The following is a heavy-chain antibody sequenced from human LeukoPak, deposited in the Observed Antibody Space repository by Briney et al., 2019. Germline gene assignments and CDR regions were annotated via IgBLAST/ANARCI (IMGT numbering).Heavy chain of an antibody. J-gene: IGHJ5*02. Sequence: ASVKVSCKASGYTFTDYYMYWVRQAPGQGLEWMGWINPNSGGTNYAQKFQGRVTMTRDTSISTAYMEVSRLRSDATAVYYCAREDRGVINWFDPWGQGTLVTVSS. CDR1: GYTFTDYY. V-gene: IGHV1-2*02. CDR2: INPNSGGT. D-gene: IGHD3-10*01. CDR3: AREDRGVINWFDP.